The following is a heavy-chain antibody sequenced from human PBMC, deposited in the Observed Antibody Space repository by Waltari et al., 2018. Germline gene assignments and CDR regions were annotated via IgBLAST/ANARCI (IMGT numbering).Heavy chain of an antibody. Sequence: EVQLVESGGVVVQPGGSLRLSCAASGFTSDDYAMHWVRQAPGKGLEWVSLISWDGGSTYYADSVKGRFTISRDNSKNSLYLQMNSLRAEDTALYYCAKDTTTSSSYYFDYWGQGTLVTVSS. CDR1: GFTSDDYA. CDR3: AKDTTTSSSYYFDY. J-gene: IGHJ4*02. CDR2: ISWDGGST. D-gene: IGHD2-2*01. V-gene: IGHV3-43D*03.